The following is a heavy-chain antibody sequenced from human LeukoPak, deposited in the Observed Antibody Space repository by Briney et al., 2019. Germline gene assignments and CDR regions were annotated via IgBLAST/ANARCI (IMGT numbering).Heavy chain of an antibody. CDR2: ISYDGSNK. Sequence: GGSLRLSCAASKFMFIIYAMNWVRQAPGKGLEWVADISYDGSNKHFANSVKGRFVISRDNSKNTLYLQMNSLRAEDTAVYYCARKQYSSSSATVGAFDIWGQGTMVTVSS. V-gene: IGHV3-30*09. D-gene: IGHD6-6*01. CDR3: ARKQYSSSSATVGAFDI. CDR1: KFMFIIYA. J-gene: IGHJ3*02.